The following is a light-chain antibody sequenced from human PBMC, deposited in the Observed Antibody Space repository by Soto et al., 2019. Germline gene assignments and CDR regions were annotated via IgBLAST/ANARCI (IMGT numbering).Light chain of an antibody. Sequence: DFQXPQIQRSMFALGGHRVTSTCRERDRINNYLNWYKQKPGRDTKIXIXXASSLQSGIPSRFRGSGYGTDFKDFTINISRMQPEDFVTYYCQENYRTQITVGEGTRLEI. CDR2: XAS. V-gene: IGKV1-39*01. CDR3: QENYRTQIT. J-gene: IGKJ5*01. CDR1: DRINNY.